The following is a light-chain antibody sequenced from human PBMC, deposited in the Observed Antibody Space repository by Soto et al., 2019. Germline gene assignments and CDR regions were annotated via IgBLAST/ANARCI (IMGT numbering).Light chain of an antibody. CDR1: QSVGSTN. CDR3: QQYDNSRWT. Sequence: EIVLTQSPGTLSLSPGERATLSCGASQSVGSTNLAWYQQKPGQAPRLLIYGTSSRPIGIPDRFSGSGSGTDFTLTFSRLEPEDFAVYYCQQYDNSRWTFGQGTRVEIK. V-gene: IGKV3-20*01. CDR2: GTS. J-gene: IGKJ1*01.